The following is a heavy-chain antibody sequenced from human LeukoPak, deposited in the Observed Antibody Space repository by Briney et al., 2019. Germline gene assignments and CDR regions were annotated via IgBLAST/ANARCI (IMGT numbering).Heavy chain of an antibody. CDR3: AKARGYSSGWSPYYYYGMDV. CDR2: ISYDGSNK. D-gene: IGHD6-19*01. V-gene: IGHV3-30*18. J-gene: IGHJ6*02. Sequence: GGSLRLSCAASGFTFSSYDMHWVRQAPGKGLEWVAVISYDGSNKYYADSVKGRFTISRDNSKNTLYLQMNSLRAEDTAVYYCAKARGYSSGWSPYYYYGMDVWGQGATVTVSS. CDR1: GFTFSSYD.